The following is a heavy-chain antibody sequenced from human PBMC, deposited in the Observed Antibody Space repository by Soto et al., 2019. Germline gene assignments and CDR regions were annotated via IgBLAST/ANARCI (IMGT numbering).Heavy chain of an antibody. CDR2: INPAGGST. J-gene: IGHJ3*02. Sequence: ASVKVSCKASGYTFTSYYMHWVRQAPGQGLEWMGIINPAGGSTNYAQKFQGRVTMTRDTSTSTVYMQLSSLRSEDTAVYYCAREIAYCGGDCYSAPHAFDIWGQETMVTVSS. V-gene: IGHV1-46*01. D-gene: IGHD2-21*02. CDR3: AREIAYCGGDCYSAPHAFDI. CDR1: GYTFTSYY.